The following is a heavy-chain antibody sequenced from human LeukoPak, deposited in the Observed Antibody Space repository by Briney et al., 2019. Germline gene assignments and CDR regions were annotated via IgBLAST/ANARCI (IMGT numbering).Heavy chain of an antibody. V-gene: IGHV4-39*07. J-gene: IGHJ4*02. CDR3: AARRLTVTTEIDY. CDR1: GGSISSSSYY. CDR2: IYYSGST. Sequence: PSETLSLTCTVSGGSISSSSYYWGWIRQPPGKGLEWIGSIYYSGSTYYNPSLKSRVTISVDTSKNQFSLKLSSVTAADTAVYYCAARRLTVTTEIDYWGQGTLVTVSS. D-gene: IGHD4-17*01.